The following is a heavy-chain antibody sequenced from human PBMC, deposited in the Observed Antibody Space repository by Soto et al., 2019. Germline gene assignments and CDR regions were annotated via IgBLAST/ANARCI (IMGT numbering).Heavy chain of an antibody. Sequence: GESLKISCKDSGYNFTTYWIAWVRQMPGKGLEWMGIIYPGHSATRYSPSFKGQVTISADKSISAAYLHWNSLQASDSAMYYCAKRRNVVGAPFDSWGQGTLVTVSS. CDR1: GYNFTTYW. J-gene: IGHJ4*02. D-gene: IGHD1-26*01. V-gene: IGHV5-51*01. CDR3: AKRRNVVGAPFDS. CDR2: IYPGHSAT.